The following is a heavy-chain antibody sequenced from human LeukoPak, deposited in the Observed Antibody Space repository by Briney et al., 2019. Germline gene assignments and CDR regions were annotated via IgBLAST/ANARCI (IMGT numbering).Heavy chain of an antibody. V-gene: IGHV3-23*01. CDR1: GFTFSSYA. D-gene: IGHD5-12*01. Sequence: GGSLRLSCAASGFTFSSYAMSWVRQAPGKGLEWVSAISGSGGSTHYADSVKGRFTISRDNSKNTLYLQMNSLRAEDTAVYYCAKKKSYSGYAPPFDYWGQGTLVTVSS. CDR2: ISGSGGST. J-gene: IGHJ4*02. CDR3: AKKKSYSGYAPPFDY.